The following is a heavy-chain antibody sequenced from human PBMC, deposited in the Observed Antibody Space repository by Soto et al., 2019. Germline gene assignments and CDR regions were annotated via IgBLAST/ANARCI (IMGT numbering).Heavy chain of an antibody. D-gene: IGHD4-17*01. J-gene: IGHJ6*02. CDR3: ARRTVTTGPSYYYYGMDV. CDR1: GGTFSSYA. V-gene: IGHV1-69*12. Sequence: QVQLVQSGAEVKKPGSSVKVSCKASGGTFSSYAISWVRQAPGQGLEWMGGIIPIFGTANYAQKFQGRVTITADESTSTDYMELSSLRSEDTAVYYCARRTVTTGPSYYYYGMDVWGQGTTVTVSS. CDR2: IIPIFGTA.